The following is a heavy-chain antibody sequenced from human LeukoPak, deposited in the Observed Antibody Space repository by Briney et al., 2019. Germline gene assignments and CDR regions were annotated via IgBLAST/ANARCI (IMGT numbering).Heavy chain of an antibody. CDR3: ARGPTVVVPAAGGWFDP. CDR2: INHSGST. J-gene: IGHJ5*02. D-gene: IGHD2-2*01. Sequence: SETLSLTCAVYGGSFSGYYWSWIRQPPGKGLEWIGEINHSGSTNYNPSLKSRVTISVDTSKYQFSLKLSSVTAADTAVYYCARGPTVVVPAAGGWFDPWGQGTLVTVSS. V-gene: IGHV4-34*01. CDR1: GGSFSGYY.